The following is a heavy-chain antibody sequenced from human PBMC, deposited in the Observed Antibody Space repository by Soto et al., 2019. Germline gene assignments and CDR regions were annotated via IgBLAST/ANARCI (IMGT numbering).Heavy chain of an antibody. CDR1: GFTFSSYG. CDR3: ARAYSSSWPYYYYYYGMDV. V-gene: IGHV3-33*01. CDR2: IWYDGSNK. J-gene: IGHJ6*02. D-gene: IGHD6-13*01. Sequence: QVQLVESGGGVVQPGRSLRLSCAASGFTFSSYGMHWVRQAPGKGLEWVAVIWYDGSNKYYADSVKGRFTISRDNSKNTLYLQMNSLRAEDTAVYYCARAYSSSWPYYYYYYGMDVWGQGTTVTVSS.